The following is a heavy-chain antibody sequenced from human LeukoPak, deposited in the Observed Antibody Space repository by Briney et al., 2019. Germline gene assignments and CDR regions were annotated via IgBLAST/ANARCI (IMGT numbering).Heavy chain of an antibody. Sequence: GGSLRLSCAASGLTFSSYAMAWVRQAPGKGLEWVSAISSSDGSTFYGDSVKGRFTISRDNSKSMLYLQMSSLRADDTAVYYCAKDFNPYCGGDCLFDYWGQGTLVIVSS. J-gene: IGHJ4*02. V-gene: IGHV3-23*01. D-gene: IGHD2-21*02. CDR2: ISSSDGST. CDR3: AKDFNPYCGGDCLFDY. CDR1: GLTFSSYA.